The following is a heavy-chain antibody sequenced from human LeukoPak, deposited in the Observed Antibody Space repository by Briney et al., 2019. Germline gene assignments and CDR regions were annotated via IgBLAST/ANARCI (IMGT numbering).Heavy chain of an antibody. CDR3: ARGQGWLVDY. CDR1: GFTFSNSY. CDR2: IKQDGSEK. Sequence: GRSLRLSCTASGFTFSNSYMTWFRQAPGKGLEWVANIKQDGSEKFYVDSVKGRFTISRDNAKNSLYLHMNSLRAEDTALYYCARGQGWLVDYWGQGTLVTVSS. D-gene: IGHD6-19*01. V-gene: IGHV3-7*05. J-gene: IGHJ4*02.